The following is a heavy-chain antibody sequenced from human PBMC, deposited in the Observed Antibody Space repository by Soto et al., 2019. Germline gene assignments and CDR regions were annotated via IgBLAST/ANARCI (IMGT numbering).Heavy chain of an antibody. V-gene: IGHV4-39*01. J-gene: IGHJ6*03. CDR1: GGSISSSSNY. Sequence: SETLSLTCTVSGGSISSSSNYWGWIRRPPGKGLEWIGSIYYSGSSYYNPSLKGRVTISVDTSENQFSLKLSSVTAADTAVYFCAKLRDYYYMDVWGKGTTVTVSS. CDR3: AKLRDYYYMDV. CDR2: IYYSGSS.